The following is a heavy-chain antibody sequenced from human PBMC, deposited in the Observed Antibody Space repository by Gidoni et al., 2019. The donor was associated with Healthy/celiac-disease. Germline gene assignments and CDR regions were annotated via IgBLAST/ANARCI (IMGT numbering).Heavy chain of an antibody. J-gene: IGHJ6*02. V-gene: IGHV1-46*01. D-gene: IGHD1-1*01. CDR3: ASHKGGTTSGSRYYYYGMDV. CDR1: GYTFTSYY. Sequence: QVQLVQSGAEVKKPGASVKVSCKASGYTFTSYYMHWVRQAPGQGLEWMGIINPSGGSTSYAQKFQGRVTMTRDTSTSTVYMELSSLRSEDTAVYYCASHKGGTTSGSRYYYYGMDVWGQGTTVTVSS. CDR2: INPSGGST.